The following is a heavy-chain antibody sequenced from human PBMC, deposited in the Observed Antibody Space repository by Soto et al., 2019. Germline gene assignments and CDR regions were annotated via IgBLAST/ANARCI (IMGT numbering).Heavy chain of an antibody. Sequence: GGSLRLSCAASGFTFSSYAMSWVRQAPGKGLEWVSAISGSGGSTYYADSVKGRFTISRDNSKNTLYLQMNSLRAEDTAVYYCAKEPNPNQWLEEYNWFDPWGQGTLVTVSS. D-gene: IGHD6-19*01. CDR3: AKEPNPNQWLEEYNWFDP. CDR1: GFTFSSYA. V-gene: IGHV3-23*01. J-gene: IGHJ5*02. CDR2: ISGSGGST.